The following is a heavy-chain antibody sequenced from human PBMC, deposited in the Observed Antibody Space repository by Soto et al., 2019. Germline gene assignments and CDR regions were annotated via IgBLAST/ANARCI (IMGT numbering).Heavy chain of an antibody. Sequence: QITLKESGPTLVKPTQTLTLTCTFSGFSLSTSGVAVGWIRQPPGKALEWLALIYWDDDKRYSPSMKGRLTITRDTSKNQVVLIMANMDPEDTATYYCAHRLTATAFDIWGQGTMVTVSS. D-gene: IGHD2-21*02. CDR1: GFSLSTSGVA. V-gene: IGHV2-5*02. J-gene: IGHJ3*02. CDR3: AHRLTATAFDI. CDR2: IYWDDDK.